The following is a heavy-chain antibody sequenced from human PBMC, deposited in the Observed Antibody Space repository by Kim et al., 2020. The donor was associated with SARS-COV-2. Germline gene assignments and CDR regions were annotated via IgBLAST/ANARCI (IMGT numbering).Heavy chain of an antibody. CDR3: AKDGDSGGDAFDI. D-gene: IGHD1-26*01. Sequence: SADPLKGRFTISRANSKNTLYLQMNSLSAEDTALYYCAKDGDSGGDAFDIWGQGTMVTVSS. V-gene: IGHV3-23*01. J-gene: IGHJ3*02.